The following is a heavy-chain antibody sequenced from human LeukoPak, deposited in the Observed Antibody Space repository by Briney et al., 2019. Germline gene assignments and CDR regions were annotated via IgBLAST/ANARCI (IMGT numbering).Heavy chain of an antibody. CDR1: GFTFGKYW. CDR2: IKLDGSEK. Sequence: GGSLRLSCVASGFTFGKYWMSWVRQAPGKGLEWVANIKLDGSEKNYVDSVKGRFTISRDNTKNSLYLQMNSLRVEDTAVFYCARVYGGNSDDAFDIWGQGTMVTVSS. D-gene: IGHD4-23*01. V-gene: IGHV3-7*03. CDR3: ARVYGGNSDDAFDI. J-gene: IGHJ3*02.